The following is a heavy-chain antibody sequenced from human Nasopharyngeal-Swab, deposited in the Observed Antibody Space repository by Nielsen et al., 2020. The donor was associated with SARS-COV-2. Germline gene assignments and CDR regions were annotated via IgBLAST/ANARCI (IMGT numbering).Heavy chain of an antibody. D-gene: IGHD1-1*01. V-gene: IGHV3-73*01. Sequence: WIRQPPGKGLEWVGRIRSKANSYATAYAASVKGRFTISRDDSKNTAYLQTNSLKTEDTAVYYCRRGTDYWGQGTLVTVSS. CDR3: RRGTDY. CDR2: IRSKANSYAT. J-gene: IGHJ4*02.